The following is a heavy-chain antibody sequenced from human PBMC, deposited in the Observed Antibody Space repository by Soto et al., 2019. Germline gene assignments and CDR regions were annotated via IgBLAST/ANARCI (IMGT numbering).Heavy chain of an antibody. D-gene: IGHD1-20*01. CDR3: TSRIRSTTDY. CDR2: VKTKAESETT. Sequence: EVQLVESGGGLVKPGESLRLSCAASGFSFTNACMNWVRQAPGKGPEWVGRVKTKAESETTDYGAPAKGRFTISRDDSINTAYMQMNSRNSEDTAVYYCTSRIRSTTDYWGQGTLVTVSS. V-gene: IGHV3-15*07. CDR1: GFSFTNAC. J-gene: IGHJ4*02.